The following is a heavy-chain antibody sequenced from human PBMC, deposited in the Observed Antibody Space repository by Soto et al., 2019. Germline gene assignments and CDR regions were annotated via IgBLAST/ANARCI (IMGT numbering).Heavy chain of an antibody. V-gene: IGHV4-30-4*01. CDR2: IYYSGST. Sequence: PSETLSLTCTVSGGSISSGDYYWSWIRQPPGKGLEWIGYIYYSGSTYYNPSLKSRVTISVDTSKNQFSLKLSSVAAADTAVYYCARFGGYSGYDFGTYFDYWGQGTLVTVSS. J-gene: IGHJ4*02. CDR1: GGSISSGDYY. D-gene: IGHD5-12*01. CDR3: ARFGGYSGYDFGTYFDY.